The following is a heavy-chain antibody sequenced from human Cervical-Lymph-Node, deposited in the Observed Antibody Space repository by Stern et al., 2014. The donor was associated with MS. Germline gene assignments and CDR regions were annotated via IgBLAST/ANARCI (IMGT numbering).Heavy chain of an antibody. CDR1: GGTFSSYA. Sequence: VQLVESGAEVKKPGSSVKVSCKASGGTFSSYAISWVRQAPGQGLEWMGGIIPIFGTANYAQKFQGRVTITADESTSTAYMELSSLRSEDTAVYYCARESGNYDFWHFLWFDPWGQGTLVTVSS. CDR3: ARESGNYDFWHFLWFDP. V-gene: IGHV1-69*01. J-gene: IGHJ5*02. D-gene: IGHD3-3*01. CDR2: IIPIFGTA.